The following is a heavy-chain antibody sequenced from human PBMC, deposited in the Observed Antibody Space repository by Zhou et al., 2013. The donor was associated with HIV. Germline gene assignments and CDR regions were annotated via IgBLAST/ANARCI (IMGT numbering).Heavy chain of an antibody. D-gene: IGHD3-22*01. V-gene: IGHV1-2*07. CDR2: IIPVFGTP. CDR1: GYTFTGYN. J-gene: IGHJ4*02. CDR3: ATRGGDNSGFYHFFDT. Sequence: QVQLVQSGAELKKPGASVKVSCKASGYTFTGYNMHWVRQAPGQGLEWLGGIIPVFGTPNYADKFRARLTISTDDLTTSAYMDLGSLTSEDTAVYYCATRGGDNSGFYHFFDTWGEGSLVTV.